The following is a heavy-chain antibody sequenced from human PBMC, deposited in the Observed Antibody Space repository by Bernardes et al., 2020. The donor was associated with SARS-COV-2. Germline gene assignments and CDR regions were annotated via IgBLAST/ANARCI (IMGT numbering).Heavy chain of an antibody. Sequence: GGSLRLSCAASGFTFSNFGMSWVRQAPGKGLEWMSTISGSGEGTHYAGSVKGRFTVSRDNSKNTLYLQMNSLRVEDTAVYYCAKDCSTDPCDSWGQGTLVTVSS. V-gene: IGHV3-23*01. CDR1: GFTFSNFG. J-gene: IGHJ5*02. CDR3: AKDCSTDPCDS. D-gene: IGHD2-21*01. CDR2: ISGSGEGT.